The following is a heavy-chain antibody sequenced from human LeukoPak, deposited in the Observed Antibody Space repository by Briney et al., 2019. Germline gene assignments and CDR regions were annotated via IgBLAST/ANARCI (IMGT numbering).Heavy chain of an antibody. Sequence: EGSLRLSCAASGFTFSTYTMNWVRQAPGKGLEWVSSISPSSSNIYYADSMKGRFTISRDDAKNLLYLQMNSLRAEDTAVYYCGRDQDRGSYHDPIFDYWGQGTLVTVSS. CDR2: ISPSSSNI. D-gene: IGHD1-26*01. V-gene: IGHV3-21*06. CDR3: GRDQDRGSYHDPIFDY. CDR1: GFTFSTYT. J-gene: IGHJ4*02.